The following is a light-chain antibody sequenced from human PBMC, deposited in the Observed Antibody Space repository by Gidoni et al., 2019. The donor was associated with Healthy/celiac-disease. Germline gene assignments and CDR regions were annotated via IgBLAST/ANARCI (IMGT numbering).Light chain of an antibody. CDR2: DAS. Sequence: ELVLTHSPATLSLAPGERATLSCGASQSVSSSSLAWYQQKPGLAPRLLIYDASSRATGIPDRFSGSGSGTDFTLTISRLEPEDFAVYYCQQYGSSPLTFGGGTKVEIK. V-gene: IGKV3D-20*01. J-gene: IGKJ4*01. CDR1: QSVSSSS. CDR3: QQYGSSPLT.